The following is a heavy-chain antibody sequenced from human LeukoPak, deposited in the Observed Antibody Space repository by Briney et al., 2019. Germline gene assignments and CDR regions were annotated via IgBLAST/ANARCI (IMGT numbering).Heavy chain of an antibody. CDR3: ARPRRGNCSGGSCAYFDY. CDR1: GYSFTSYW. CDR2: IYPGDSDT. Sequence: GESLKISCKGSGYSFTSYWIGWVRQMPGKGLEWMGIIYPGDSDTRYSPSFQGQVTISADKSISTAYLQWSSLKASDTAMYYCARPRRGNCSGGSCAYFDYWGQGTLVTVSS. J-gene: IGHJ4*02. D-gene: IGHD2-15*01. V-gene: IGHV5-51*01.